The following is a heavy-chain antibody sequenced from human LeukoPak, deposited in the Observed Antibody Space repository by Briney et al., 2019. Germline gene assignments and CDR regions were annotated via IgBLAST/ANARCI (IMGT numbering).Heavy chain of an antibody. CDR2: IVSDGSNT. J-gene: IGHJ4*02. V-gene: IGHV3-74*01. CDR1: RFTFNSYW. Sequence: GGSLRLSCAASRFTFNSYWMNWVRQVPGKGLVWVSRIVSDGSNTNYADSVKGRFTISRDNAKNTLYLQMNSLRVEDTAVYYCARGRPHGNDYWGQGTLVTVSS. D-gene: IGHD4-23*01. CDR3: ARGRPHGNDY.